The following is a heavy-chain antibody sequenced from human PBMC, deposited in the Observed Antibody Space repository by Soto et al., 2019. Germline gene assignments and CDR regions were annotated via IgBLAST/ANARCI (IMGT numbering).Heavy chain of an antibody. CDR2: ISSSSSYI. D-gene: IGHD2-15*01. Sequence: GGSLRLSCAASGFTFSSYAMSWVRQAPGKGLEWVSAISSSSSYIYYADSVKGRFTISRDNAKNSPYLQMNSLRAEDTAVYYCARDRDIVVVVAATPYYYYGMDVWGQGTTVTVS. CDR3: ARDRDIVVVVAATPYYYYGMDV. V-gene: IGHV3-21*01. CDR1: GFTFSSYA. J-gene: IGHJ6*02.